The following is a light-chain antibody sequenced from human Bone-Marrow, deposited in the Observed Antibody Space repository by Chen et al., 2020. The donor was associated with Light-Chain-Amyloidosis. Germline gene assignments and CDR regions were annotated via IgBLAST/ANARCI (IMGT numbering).Light chain of an antibody. Sequence: QSALTQPRSVSGSLGRSVTISCTGTSSDVGAYTHVSWYQQHPGKAPKLIIYDVNKRPSGVPDRFSGSQSGSTASLTISRLQADDESDYFCSSYAGTYTWVFGGGTKLTVL. V-gene: IGLV2-11*01. CDR3: SSYAGTYTWV. CDR2: DVN. CDR1: SSDVGAYTH. J-gene: IGLJ3*02.